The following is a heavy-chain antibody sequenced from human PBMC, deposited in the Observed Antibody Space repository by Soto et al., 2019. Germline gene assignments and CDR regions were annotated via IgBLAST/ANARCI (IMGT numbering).Heavy chain of an antibody. D-gene: IGHD5-12*01. CDR1: GFTFSSYS. J-gene: IGHJ4*02. Sequence: GGSLRLSCAAPGFTFSSYSMNWVRQAPGKGLEWVSSISSSSSYIYYADSVKGRFTISRDNAKNSLYLQMNSLRAEDTAVYYCARDERWLPTGYFDYWGQGTLVTVSS. CDR3: ARDERWLPTGYFDY. CDR2: ISSSSSYI. V-gene: IGHV3-21*01.